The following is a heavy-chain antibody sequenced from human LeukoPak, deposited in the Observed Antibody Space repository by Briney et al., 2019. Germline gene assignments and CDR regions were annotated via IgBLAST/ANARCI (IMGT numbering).Heavy chain of an antibody. J-gene: IGHJ4*02. V-gene: IGHV1-18*01. CDR1: GYTFTSYG. CDR3: ARDSGDDSSGYYKYYFDY. CDR2: IGAYNGNT. D-gene: IGHD3-22*01. Sequence: ASVKVSCKASGYTFTSYGISWVRQAPGQGLEWMGWIGAYNGNTNYAQKLQGRVTMTTDTSTSTAYMELRSLRSDDTAVYYCARDSGDDSSGYYKYYFDYWGQGTLVTVSS.